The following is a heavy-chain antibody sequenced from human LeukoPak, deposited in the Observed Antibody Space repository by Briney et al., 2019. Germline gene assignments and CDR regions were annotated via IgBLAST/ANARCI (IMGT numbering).Heavy chain of an antibody. Sequence: PGEALLLSCSASGFTFLSYSSKWVRQAPARGLGWISYMSSSSRTIYYADSVKGRFTISRDNAKNSLFLQMNSLRAEDTAVYYCARSNYYDSSGYPSFDNWGQGTLVTVSS. CDR2: MSSSSRTI. CDR3: ARSNYYDSSGYPSFDN. V-gene: IGHV3-48*04. CDR1: GFTFLSYS. J-gene: IGHJ4*02. D-gene: IGHD3-22*01.